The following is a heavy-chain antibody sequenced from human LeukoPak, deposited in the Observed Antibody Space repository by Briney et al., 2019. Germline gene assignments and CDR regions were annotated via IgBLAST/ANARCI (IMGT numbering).Heavy chain of an antibody. J-gene: IGHJ5*02. CDR3: ARHLHSDGSGSYLNWLDP. D-gene: IGHD3-10*01. CDR2: IYTRGKT. Sequence: SETLSLTCTVSGGSASSYYWSWIRQPPGKGLEWVGYIYTRGKTNSNPSLKGRVTILGDTSKNQFSLKLSSVTAADTAVYYCARHLHSDGSGSYLNWLDPWGQGILVTVSS. V-gene: IGHV4-4*09. CDR1: GGSASSYY.